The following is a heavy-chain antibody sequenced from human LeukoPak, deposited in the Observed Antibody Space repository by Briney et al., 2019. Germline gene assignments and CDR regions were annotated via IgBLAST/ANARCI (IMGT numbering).Heavy chain of an antibody. V-gene: IGHV1-46*01. CDR2: INPSGGST. Sequence: ASVKVSCKASGYTFTSYYMHWVRQAPGQGLEWMGIINPSGGSTSYAQKSQGRVTMTRDTSTSTVYMELSSLRSEDTAVYYCAREDCSSTSCYGLDYWGQGTLVTVSS. CDR1: GYTFTSYY. CDR3: AREDCSSTSCYGLDY. D-gene: IGHD2-2*01. J-gene: IGHJ4*02.